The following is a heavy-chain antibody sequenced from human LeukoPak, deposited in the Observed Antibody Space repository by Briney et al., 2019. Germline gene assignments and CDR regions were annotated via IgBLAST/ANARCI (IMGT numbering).Heavy chain of an antibody. D-gene: IGHD3-3*01. Sequence: GGSLRLSCAASGFTVSSNEMSWVRQAPGKGLEWVSAISGSGGSTYYADSVKGRFTISRDNSKNTLYLQMNSLRAEDTAVYYCAKSSYYDFWSGYYTGPDYWGQGTLVTVSS. J-gene: IGHJ4*02. V-gene: IGHV3-23*01. CDR1: GFTVSSNE. CDR2: ISGSGGST. CDR3: AKSSYYDFWSGYYTGPDY.